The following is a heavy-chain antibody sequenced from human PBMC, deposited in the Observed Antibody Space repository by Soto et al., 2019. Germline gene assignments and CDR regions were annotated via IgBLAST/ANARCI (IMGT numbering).Heavy chain of an antibody. CDR3: TTEIVIAFIDY. D-gene: IGHD3-16*02. J-gene: IGHJ4*02. CDR1: GFTFSNAW. CDR2: IKSKTDGGTT. Sequence: PGGSLRLSCAASGFTFSNAWMSWVRQAPGKGLEWVGRIKSKTDGGTTDYAAPVKGRFTISRDDSKNTLYLQMNRLKTHDTAVYYCTTEIVIAFIDYWGQGTLVTVSS. V-gene: IGHV3-15*01.